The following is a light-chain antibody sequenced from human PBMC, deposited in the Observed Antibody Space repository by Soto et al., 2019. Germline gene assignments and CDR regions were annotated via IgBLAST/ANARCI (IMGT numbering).Light chain of an antibody. V-gene: IGLV2-11*01. J-gene: IGLJ1*01. Sequence: QSALTQPRSLSGSPGQSVTISCTGTISDVGGYNYVSWYQQHPGKAPKLMIYDVTKRPSGVPDRFSGSKSGNTASLTISGLQAEDEADYYCCSYAGSYTFDVFGTGTKVNV. CDR2: DVT. CDR3: CSYAGSYTFDV. CDR1: ISDVGGYNY.